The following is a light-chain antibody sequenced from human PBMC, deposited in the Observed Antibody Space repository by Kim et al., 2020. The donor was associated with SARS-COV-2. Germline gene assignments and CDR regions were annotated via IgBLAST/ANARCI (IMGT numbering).Light chain of an antibody. Sequence: QSALTQPPSASGSPGQSVTISCTGTSSDVGDYNYVSWYQQHPGKAPKLMIYEVNKRPSGVPDRFSGSRSGNTASLTVSGLQAEDEAYYYCSSYAGSNNWVFGGGTQLTVL. V-gene: IGLV2-8*01. CDR2: EVN. CDR1: SSDVGDYNY. J-gene: IGLJ3*02. CDR3: SSYAGSNNWV.